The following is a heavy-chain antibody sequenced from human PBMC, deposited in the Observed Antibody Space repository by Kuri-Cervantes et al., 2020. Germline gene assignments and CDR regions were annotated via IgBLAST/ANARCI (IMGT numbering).Heavy chain of an antibody. D-gene: IGHD6-6*01. Sequence: ASVKVSCKASGYTFTSYDINWVRQATGQGLEWMGWISAYNGNTNYAQKLQGRVTMTTDTSTSTAYMELSSQRSEDTAVYYCARDRLKRPYISSSEYFDLWGRGTLVTVSS. CDR2: ISAYNGNT. CDR1: GYTFTSYD. CDR3: ARDRLKRPYISSSEYFDL. V-gene: IGHV1-18*01. J-gene: IGHJ2*01.